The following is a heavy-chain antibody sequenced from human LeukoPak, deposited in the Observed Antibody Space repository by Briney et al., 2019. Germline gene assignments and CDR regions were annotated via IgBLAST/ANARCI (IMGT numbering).Heavy chain of an antibody. V-gene: IGHV3-21*01. D-gene: IGHD1-26*01. CDR2: ISSSSSYI. Sequence: GGSLRLSCAASGFTFSSYSMNWVRQAPGKGLEWVSSISSSSSYIYYADSVKGRFTISRDNAKNSLYLQMNSLRAEDTAVYYCAREGGTREFDYWGQGTLVTVSS. CDR1: GFTFSSYS. J-gene: IGHJ4*02. CDR3: AREGGTREFDY.